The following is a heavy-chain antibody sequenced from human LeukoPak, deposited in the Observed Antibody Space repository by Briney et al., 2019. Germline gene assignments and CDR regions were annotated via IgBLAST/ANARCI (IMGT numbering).Heavy chain of an antibody. Sequence: PSETLSLTCTVSGGSISPYYWSWIRQPPGKGLEWIAYVYSSGHTNYNPSLKGRVTISVDTSNNQFSLKLNSVTAADTAVYYCARHPYSDGFDIWGQGTMVTVSS. CDR2: VYSSGHT. CDR3: ARHPYSDGFDI. D-gene: IGHD1-1*01. V-gene: IGHV4-59*08. CDR1: GGSISPYY. J-gene: IGHJ3*02.